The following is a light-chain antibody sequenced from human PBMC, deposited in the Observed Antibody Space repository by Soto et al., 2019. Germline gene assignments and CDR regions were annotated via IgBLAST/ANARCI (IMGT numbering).Light chain of an antibody. J-gene: IGKJ2*02. CDR2: KAS. CDR1: QSINTW. Sequence: DIQMTQSPSTLSASVGDRVTITCRASQSINTWLAWYQHKPGKAPKLLIYKASSLEGGVQSRFSGSGSGTEFTLTISSLQPDDFATYYCQQYNTYSRTFGQGTKVETK. CDR3: QQYNTYSRT. V-gene: IGKV1-5*03.